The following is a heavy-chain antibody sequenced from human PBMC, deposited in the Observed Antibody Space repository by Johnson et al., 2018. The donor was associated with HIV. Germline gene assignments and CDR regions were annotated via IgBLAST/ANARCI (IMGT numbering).Heavy chain of an antibody. Sequence: VQLVESGGGLVQPGGSLRLSCAASGFTFSSYDMHWVRQGTGKGLEWVSGINWNGGSTGYADSVKGRFTISRDNAKNSLYLQMNSLRAEDTALYYCARGADPGIAAALVRGQGTMVTVSS. D-gene: IGHD6-13*01. CDR3: ARGADPGIAAALV. V-gene: IGHV3-20*04. CDR2: INWNGGST. J-gene: IGHJ3*01. CDR1: GFTFSSYD.